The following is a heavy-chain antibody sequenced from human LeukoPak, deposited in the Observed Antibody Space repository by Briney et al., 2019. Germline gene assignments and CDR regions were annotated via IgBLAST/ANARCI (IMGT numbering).Heavy chain of an antibody. D-gene: IGHD3-10*01. J-gene: IGHJ4*02. V-gene: IGHV4-39*01. CDR3: ARYPYCYGNGFDY. CDR2: IYYSGST. CDR1: GGSIGSSNYY. Sequence: SETLSLTCTVSGGSIGSSNYYWVWIRQPPGKGLAWIGSIYYSGSTYYNSSLKSRVTMSVDTSKNQFSLKLSSVTAADTAVYYCARYPYCYGNGFDYWGQGTLVTVSS.